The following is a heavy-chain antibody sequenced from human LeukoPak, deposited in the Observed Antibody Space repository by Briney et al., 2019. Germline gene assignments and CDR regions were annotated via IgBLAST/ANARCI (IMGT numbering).Heavy chain of an antibody. V-gene: IGHV3-9*01. D-gene: IGHD3-22*01. CDR2: ISWNSGSI. CDR3: AKDEDSSGYSPGDH. Sequence: GGSLRLSCSTSGFTFDDYAMHWVRQAPGKGLEWVSGISWNSGSIGYADSAKGRFTISRDNAKNSLYLQMNSLRAEDTALYYCAKDEDSSGYSPGDHWGQGTLVTVSS. CDR1: GFTFDDYA. J-gene: IGHJ4*02.